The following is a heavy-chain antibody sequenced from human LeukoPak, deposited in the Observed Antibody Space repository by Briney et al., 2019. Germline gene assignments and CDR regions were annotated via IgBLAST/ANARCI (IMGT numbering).Heavy chain of an antibody. Sequence: GGSLRLSCAPSGFTFSSYAMSWVRQAPGKGLEWVSAISGSGGSTYYADSVKGRFTNSRDNSKNTLYLQMNSLRAEDTAVYYCAKDGDFWSGHNWFDPWGQGTLVTVSS. V-gene: IGHV3-23*01. CDR1: GFTFSSYA. CDR3: AKDGDFWSGHNWFDP. J-gene: IGHJ5*02. CDR2: ISGSGGST. D-gene: IGHD3-3*01.